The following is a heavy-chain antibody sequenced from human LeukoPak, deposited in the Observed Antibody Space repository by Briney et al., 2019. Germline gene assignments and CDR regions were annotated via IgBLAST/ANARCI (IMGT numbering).Heavy chain of an antibody. D-gene: IGHD2-2*01. Sequence: ASVKVSCKASGYTFTSYAMNWVRQAPGQGLEWMGWINTNTGNPTYAQGFTGRFVFSLDTSVSTAYLQISSLKAEDTAVYYCARVFPLVYCSSTSCYSMDVWGKGTTVTVSS. V-gene: IGHV7-4-1*02. CDR1: GYTFTSYA. CDR2: INTNTGNP. CDR3: ARVFPLVYCSSTSCYSMDV. J-gene: IGHJ6*04.